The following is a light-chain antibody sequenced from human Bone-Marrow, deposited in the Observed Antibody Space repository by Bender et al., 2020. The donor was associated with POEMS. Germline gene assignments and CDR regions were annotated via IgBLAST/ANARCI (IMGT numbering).Light chain of an antibody. CDR1: SNDVGTYHL. Sequence: QSALTQPASVSGSPRQSITISCTGTSNDVGTYHLVSWYQQHPGKAPKLIIYEVFQRPSGVSNRFSGSKSGNTASLTISGLQADDEADYFCCSYAGGSTWVFGGGTKVTVL. V-gene: IGLV2-23*02. CDR2: EVF. CDR3: CSYAGGSTWV. J-gene: IGLJ3*02.